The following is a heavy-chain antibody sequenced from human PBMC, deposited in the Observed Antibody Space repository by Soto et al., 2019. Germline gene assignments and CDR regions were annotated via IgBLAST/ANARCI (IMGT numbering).Heavy chain of an antibody. Sequence: XSVKVSCNASGDTFTSYAMHLVRQAPGQRLEWMGWINAGNGNTKYSQKFQGRVTITRDTSASTAYMELSSLRSEDTAVYYCASREVPYSSGWYKYFDDWGQGTLVTVSS. CDR1: GDTFTSYA. D-gene: IGHD6-19*01. CDR3: ASREVPYSSGWYKYFDD. J-gene: IGHJ4*02. CDR2: INAGNGNT. V-gene: IGHV1-3*01.